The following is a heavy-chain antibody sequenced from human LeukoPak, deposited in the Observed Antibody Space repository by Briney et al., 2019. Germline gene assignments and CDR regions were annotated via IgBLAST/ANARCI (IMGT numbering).Heavy chain of an antibody. D-gene: IGHD2/OR15-2a*01. J-gene: IGHJ6*03. V-gene: IGHV1-69*05. CDR3: ASTYGGGYYCYYMDV. Sequence: GASVKASCKASGGTFSSYAISWVRQAPGQGLEWMGRIIPIFGTANYAQEFQGRVTITTDESTSTAYMELSSLRSEDTAVYYCASTYGGGYYCYYMDVWGKGTTVTVSS. CDR1: GGTFSSYA. CDR2: IIPIFGTA.